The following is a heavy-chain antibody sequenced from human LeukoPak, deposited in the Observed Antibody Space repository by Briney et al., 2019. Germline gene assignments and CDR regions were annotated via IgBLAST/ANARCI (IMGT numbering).Heavy chain of an antibody. CDR3: AREGAGFYYGSGLDY. CDR1: GGSISSSSYY. V-gene: IGHV4-39*07. J-gene: IGHJ4*02. Sequence: SETLSLTCTVSGGSISSSSYYWGWIRQPPGKGLEWIGSIYYSGSTYYNPSLKSRVTISVDTSKNQFSLKLSSVTAADTAVYYCAREGAGFYYGSGLDYWGQGALVTVSS. CDR2: IYYSGST. D-gene: IGHD3-10*01.